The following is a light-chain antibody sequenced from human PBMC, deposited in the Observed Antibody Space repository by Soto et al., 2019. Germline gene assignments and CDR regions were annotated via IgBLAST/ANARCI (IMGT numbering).Light chain of an antibody. CDR3: NSYGNTPTRYV. CDR1: SSDVGGYNY. V-gene: IGLV2-14*01. J-gene: IGLJ1*01. CDR2: EVS. Sequence: QSALTQPASVSGSPGQSITISCTGTSSDVGGYNYVSWYQQHPGKAPKLMIYEVSHRPSGVSNRFSGSKSGNTASLTISGLQAEDEADYFCNSYGNTPTRYVFETGTKLTVL.